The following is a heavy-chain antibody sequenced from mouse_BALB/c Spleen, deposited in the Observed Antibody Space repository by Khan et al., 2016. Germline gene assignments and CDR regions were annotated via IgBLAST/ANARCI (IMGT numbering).Heavy chain of an antibody. Sequence: EVQLQESGPGLVKPSQSLSLTCTVTGYSITSDYAWNWFRQFPGNKLEGMGYIGYSGGTSYNPSLKSRISNTRDTSRNQFFLQLNSVTTEDTSTFYCARSLHYFGSSYWYCDVWGAGTTVTVSS. D-gene: IGHD1-1*01. CDR3: ARSLHYFGSSYWYCDV. V-gene: IGHV3-2*02. CDR1: GYSITSDYA. CDR2: IGYSGGT. J-gene: IGHJ1*01.